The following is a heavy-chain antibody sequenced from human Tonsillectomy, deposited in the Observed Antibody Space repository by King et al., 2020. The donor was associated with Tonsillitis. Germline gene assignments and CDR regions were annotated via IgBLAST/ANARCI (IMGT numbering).Heavy chain of an antibody. V-gene: IGHV3-64D*06. J-gene: IGHJ4*02. CDR1: GFTFSSYA. Sequence: DVQLVESGGGLVQPGGSLRLSCSASGFTFSSYAMHWVRQAPGKGLEYVSVISTNGGSTYYADSVKGRFTISRDNSKNTLYLQMSSLRVEDTAVYYCVKDLRPSRDAYQPFEPRWGQGTLVTVSS. D-gene: IGHD5-24*01. CDR3: VKDLRPSRDAYQPFEPR. CDR2: ISTNGGST.